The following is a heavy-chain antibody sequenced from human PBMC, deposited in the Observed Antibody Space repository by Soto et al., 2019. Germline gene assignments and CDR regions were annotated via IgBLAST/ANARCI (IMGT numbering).Heavy chain of an antibody. CDR3: AXXXXXXXXWDFDY. CDR2: IVVGSGNT. CDR1: GFTFTSSA. V-gene: IGHV1-58*01. Sequence: QMQLVQSGPEVKKPGTSVKVSCKASGFTFTSSAVQWVRQARGQRLEWIGWIVVGSGNTNYAQKFQERVTITRDMSTSTAYMELSSLRSXXTAVYYCAXXXXXXXXWDFDYWGQGTLVTVSS. J-gene: IGHJ4*02.